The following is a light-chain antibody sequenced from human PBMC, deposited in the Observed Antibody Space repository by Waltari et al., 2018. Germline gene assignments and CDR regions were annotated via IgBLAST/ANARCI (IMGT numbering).Light chain of an antibody. J-gene: IGKJ2*01. CDR1: QTIYNS. Sequence: DIQMTQSTSPLSAYVGDRVTITCQASQTIYNSLNWYQRKPGKAPTLLISDTSTWQSGVPSRFSGRGSGTEFTLTISRLQHEDFGTYYWQQSYTLPYTFGQGTKLDI. CDR2: DTS. V-gene: IGKV1-39*01. CDR3: QQSYTLPYT.